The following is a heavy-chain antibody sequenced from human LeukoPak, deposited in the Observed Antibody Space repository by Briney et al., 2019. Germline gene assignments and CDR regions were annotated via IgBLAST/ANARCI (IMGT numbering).Heavy chain of an antibody. Sequence: GGSLRLSCAASGFTFSSYAMSWVRQAPGKGLEWVSAISGPAGSWDYADSVKGRFTISRDNSKNTLFLQMNSLRAEDTAINYCAKKVGLVSAPLYYFDVWGQGTLVTVSS. D-gene: IGHD5/OR15-5a*01. V-gene: IGHV3-23*01. CDR3: AKKVGLVSAPLYYFDV. J-gene: IGHJ4*02. CDR1: GFTFSSYA. CDR2: ISGPAGSW.